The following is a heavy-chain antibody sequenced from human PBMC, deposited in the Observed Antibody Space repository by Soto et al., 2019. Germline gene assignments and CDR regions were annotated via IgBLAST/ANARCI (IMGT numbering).Heavy chain of an antibody. V-gene: IGHV4-39*01. J-gene: IGHJ4*02. Sequence: LSLTCSVSGGSTSDKSYFWGWVRESPGKVLEWIGSMYYSGSSYYNPSLKSRVAISVDTSRNQFSLKLRSVTAADTAVYFCARQRLLRLKPDFDIWGQGTLVTVSS. CDR1: GGSTSDKSYF. CDR2: MYYSGSS. D-gene: IGHD2-21*02. CDR3: ARQRLLRLKPDFDI.